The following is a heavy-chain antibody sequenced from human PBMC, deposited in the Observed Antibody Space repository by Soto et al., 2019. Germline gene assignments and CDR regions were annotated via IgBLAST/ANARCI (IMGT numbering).Heavy chain of an antibody. CDR2: ISVNGDTT. D-gene: IGHD3-10*02. J-gene: IGHJ4*02. V-gene: IGHV3-23*01. CDR3: ATDPTALSMC. Sequence: EVQLLESGGGWVQPGGSLRLSCAASGLTFSSSVMNWVRQTAGKGLEWVAVISVNGDTTYYADSVKGRFTISRDNSRNMLYLHLNSLRAEDTAVYYCATDPTALSMCWGQGTLVTVSS. CDR1: GLTFSSSV.